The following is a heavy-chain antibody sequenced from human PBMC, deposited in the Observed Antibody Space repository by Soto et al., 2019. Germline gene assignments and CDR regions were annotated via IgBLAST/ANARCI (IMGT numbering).Heavy chain of an antibody. V-gene: IGHV1-69*06. Sequence: QVQLVQSGAEVKKPGSSVKVSCKASGGTFSSYAISWVRQAPGQGLEWMGGIIPIFGTANYAQKFQGRVTITADKATSTAYMELRSLRSEETAVYYCARSKLIHDSSGYYPDYWGQGTLVTVSS. CDR3: ARSKLIHDSSGYYPDY. J-gene: IGHJ4*02. D-gene: IGHD3-22*01. CDR1: GGTFSSYA. CDR2: IIPIFGTA.